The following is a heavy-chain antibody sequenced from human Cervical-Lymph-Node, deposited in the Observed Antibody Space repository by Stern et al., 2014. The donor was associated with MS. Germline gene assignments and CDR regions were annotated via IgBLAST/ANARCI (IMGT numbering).Heavy chain of an antibody. CDR1: GFSFTSYW. J-gene: IGHJ4*02. Sequence: VQLVQSGAEVKKPGESLKISCKGSGFSFTSYWIGWVRQMPGQGLEFMGIIYPDDSDTSYSPYFQGQVTISADRSISTAYLQWSSLQASDTAIYYCARGLTGDIRMFDYWGQGSLVTVSS. V-gene: IGHV5-51*03. D-gene: IGHD7-27*01. CDR3: ARGLTGDIRMFDY. CDR2: IYPDDSDT.